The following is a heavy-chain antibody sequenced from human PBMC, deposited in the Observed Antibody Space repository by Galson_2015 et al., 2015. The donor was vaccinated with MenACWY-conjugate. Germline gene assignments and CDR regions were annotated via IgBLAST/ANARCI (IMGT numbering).Heavy chain of an antibody. CDR2: ISSNGGSA. J-gene: IGHJ4*02. D-gene: IGHD2-15*01. Sequence: SLRLSCAGSGFTFSSYAMHWVRQAPGKGLEYVSAISSNGGSAYYANSVKGRVTISRDNSHNTLYLQMGSLRAEDMAVYYCAREFCSGGTCWFYFDYWGQGTLVTVSS. V-gene: IGHV3-64*01. CDR3: AREFCSGGTCWFYFDY. CDR1: GFTFSSYA.